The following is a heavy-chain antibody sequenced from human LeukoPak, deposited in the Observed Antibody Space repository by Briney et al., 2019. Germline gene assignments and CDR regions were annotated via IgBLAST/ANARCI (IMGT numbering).Heavy chain of an antibody. CDR2: ISYDGSNK. Sequence: GGSLRLSCAASGFTFSSYAMHWVRQAPGKGLEWVAVISYDGSNKYYADSVKGRFTISRDNSKNTLYLQMNSLRAEDTAVYYCAREVGMTTGFDYWGQGTLVTVSS. CDR1: GFTFSSYA. V-gene: IGHV3-30*04. J-gene: IGHJ4*02. CDR3: AREVGMTTGFDY. D-gene: IGHD4-11*01.